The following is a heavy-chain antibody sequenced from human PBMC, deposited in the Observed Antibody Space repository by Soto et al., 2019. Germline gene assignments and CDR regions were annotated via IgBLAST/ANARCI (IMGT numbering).Heavy chain of an antibody. D-gene: IGHD6-13*01. CDR2: ISYDGSNK. CDR3: ARDGAVNSWYGPNWFDP. J-gene: IGHJ5*02. V-gene: IGHV3-30-3*01. Sequence: GGSLRLSCAASGFTFSSYAMHWVRQAPGKGLEWVAVISYDGSNKYYADSVKGRFTISRDNSKNTLYLQMNSLRAEDTAVYYCARDGAVNSWYGPNWFDPWGQGTLVTVSS. CDR1: GFTFSSYA.